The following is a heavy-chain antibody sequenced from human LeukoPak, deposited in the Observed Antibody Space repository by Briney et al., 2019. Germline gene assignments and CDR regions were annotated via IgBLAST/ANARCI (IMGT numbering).Heavy chain of an antibody. CDR2: ISYSGSAT. CDR1: GFTFTSYT. V-gene: IGHV3-48*04. D-gene: IGHD1-26*01. J-gene: IGHJ4*02. CDR3: ARGSQWELLGSCDY. Sequence: GGSLRLSCAASGFTFTSYTMNWVRQAPGKGLEWVSYISYSGSATYYAGSVKGRFTISRDNAKNSLYLQMNSLRAEDTAVYYCARGSQWELLGSCDYWGQGTLVTVSS.